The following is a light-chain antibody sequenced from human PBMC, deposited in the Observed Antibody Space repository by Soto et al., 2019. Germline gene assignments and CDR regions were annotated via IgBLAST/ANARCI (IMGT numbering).Light chain of an antibody. J-gene: IGKJ1*01. CDR3: MQDTPLPRT. CDR2: EVS. CDR1: QSLAHSDGNTD. Sequence: DVVRTQSPLSLPVTLGQPASFSCRARQSLAHSDGNTDLEWFQQRPGQSPRRLIYEVSNRDSGVPDRFSGRGSGTDFTLKISMVEAEDVGVYYCMQDTPLPRTFGQGTKVEIK. V-gene: IGKV2-30*02.